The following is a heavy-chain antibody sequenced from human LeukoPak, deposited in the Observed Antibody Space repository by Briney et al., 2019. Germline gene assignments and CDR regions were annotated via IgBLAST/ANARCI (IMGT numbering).Heavy chain of an antibody. CDR3: ARLRSKYWFDP. J-gene: IGHJ5*02. CDR2: ISSRSDSI. Sequence: GGSLRLSCAASGFTFSSHGMNWVRQAPGKRLEWVSYISSRSDSIYYADSVKGRLTISRDNGENSLYLQMNSLRADDTAVYYCARLRSKYWFDPWGQGTLVTVSS. D-gene: IGHD4-11*01. CDR1: GFTFSSHG. V-gene: IGHV3-48*01.